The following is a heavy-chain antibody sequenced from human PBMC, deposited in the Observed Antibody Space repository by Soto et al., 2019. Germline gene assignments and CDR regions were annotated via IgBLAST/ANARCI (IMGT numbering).Heavy chain of an antibody. D-gene: IGHD3-16*02. V-gene: IGHV3-15*07. CDR2: IKSKNDGGTT. Sequence: PGGSLRLSCAASDFTFSDAWLNWVRQAPGKGLEWVGRIKSKNDGGTTDYSAPVKGRFTISRDDSKNTLYLQMSSLKTEDTAVYYCTADWGVITARSGGGYDDAWVSHRQEWSEGTLVTVSP. CDR3: TADWGVITARSGGGYDDAWVSHRQE. CDR1: DFTFSDAW. J-gene: IGHJ4*02.